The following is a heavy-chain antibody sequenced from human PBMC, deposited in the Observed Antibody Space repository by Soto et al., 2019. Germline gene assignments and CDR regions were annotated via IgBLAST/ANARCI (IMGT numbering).Heavy chain of an antibody. J-gene: IGHJ4*02. CDR1: GGSISSGDYY. CDR2: IYYSGST. V-gene: IGHV4-30-4*01. D-gene: IGHD5-12*01. Sequence: QVQLQESGPGLVKPSQTLSLTCTVSGGSISSGDYYWSWIRQPPGKGLEWIGYIYYSGSTYYNPALKSRVTISVDTSKNQFSLKLSSVTAADTAVYYCVGYSGYDGEIDYWGQGTLVTVSS. CDR3: VGYSGYDGEIDY.